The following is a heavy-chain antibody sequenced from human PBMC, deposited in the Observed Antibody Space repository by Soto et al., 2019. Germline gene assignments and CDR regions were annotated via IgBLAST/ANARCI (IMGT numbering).Heavy chain of an antibody. CDR1: GFTLSHYD. V-gene: IGHV3-30*18. J-gene: IGHJ4*02. D-gene: IGHD1-26*01. CDR3: AKGELINPQLFEF. Sequence: QVQLVESEGGVVKPGRSLRLSCVASGFTLSHYDMNWVRQAPGKGLEWVAVVSYDGSNKYYGDSVRGRFTISRDNSKNTLYLQMNSLRAEDTALYYCAKGELINPQLFEFWGQGALVTVSS. CDR2: VSYDGSNK.